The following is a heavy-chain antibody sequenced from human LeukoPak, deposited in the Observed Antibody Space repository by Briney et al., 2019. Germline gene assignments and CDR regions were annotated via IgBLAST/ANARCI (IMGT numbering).Heavy chain of an antibody. CDR2: INPSGGST. Sequence: ASVKVSCKASGYTFTSYGISWVRQAPGQGLEWMGIINPSGGSTSYAQKFQGRVTMTRDMSTSTVYMELSSLRSEDTAVYYCARIMTTVTTADYWGQGTLVTVSS. J-gene: IGHJ4*02. CDR3: ARIMTTVTTADY. CDR1: GYTFTSYG. D-gene: IGHD4-11*01. V-gene: IGHV1-46*01.